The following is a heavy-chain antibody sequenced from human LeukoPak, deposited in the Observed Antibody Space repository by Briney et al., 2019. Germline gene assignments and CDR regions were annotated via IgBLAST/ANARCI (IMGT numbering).Heavy chain of an antibody. Sequence: GASVKVSCKASGYTFTSYGISWVRQAPGQGLEWMGWISAYNGNTNYAQKLQGRVTMTPDTSTSTVYMELRSLRSDDTAVYYCARDAPDIVVVPAARLTAFDIWGQGTMVTVSS. V-gene: IGHV1-18*01. CDR3: ARDAPDIVVVPAARLTAFDI. CDR2: ISAYNGNT. D-gene: IGHD2-2*01. CDR1: GYTFTSYG. J-gene: IGHJ3*02.